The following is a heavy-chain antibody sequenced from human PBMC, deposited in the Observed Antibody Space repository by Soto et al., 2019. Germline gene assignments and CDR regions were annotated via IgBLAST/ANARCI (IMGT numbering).Heavy chain of an antibody. V-gene: IGHV4-39*01. CDR1: GGSISSSSYY. CDR2: IYYSGST. J-gene: IGHJ4*02. Sequence: QLQLQESGPGLVKPSETLSLTCTVSGGSISSSSYYWGWIRQPPGKGLEWIGSIYYSGSTYYNPSLTSRVTISVDTSKNQFSLKLSSVTAADTAVYYCMLGSGWKDFDYWGQGTLVTVSS. CDR3: MLGSGWKDFDY. D-gene: IGHD3-22*01.